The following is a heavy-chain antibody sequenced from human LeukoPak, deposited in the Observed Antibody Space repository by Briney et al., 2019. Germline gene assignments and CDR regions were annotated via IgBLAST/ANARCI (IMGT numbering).Heavy chain of an antibody. CDR1: GYTFTSYA. CDR2: INTNTGNP. D-gene: IGHD3-10*01. V-gene: IGHV7-4-1*02. CDR3: ARAMGGSGSYYDAFDI. Sequence: ASVKVSCKASGYTFTSYAMNWVRQAPGQGLEWMGWINTNTGNPTYAQGFTGRFVFSLDTSVSTAYLQISSLRAEDTAVYYCARAMGGSGSYYDAFDIWGQGTMVTVSS. J-gene: IGHJ3*02.